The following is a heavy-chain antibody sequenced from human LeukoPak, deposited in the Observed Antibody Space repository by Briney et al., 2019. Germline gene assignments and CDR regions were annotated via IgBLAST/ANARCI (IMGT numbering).Heavy chain of an antibody. J-gene: IGHJ2*01. Sequence: GGSLRLSCAASGFSFSSYGMHWVRQAPGKGLEWVAFIRYDGGNKYYADSVKGRFTISRDNSKNTLYLQMNSLRAEDTAVYYCAKDFEGGYFDLWGRGTLVTVSS. CDR2: IRYDGGNK. CDR3: AKDFEGGYFDL. CDR1: GFSFSSYG. D-gene: IGHD3-9*01. V-gene: IGHV3-30*02.